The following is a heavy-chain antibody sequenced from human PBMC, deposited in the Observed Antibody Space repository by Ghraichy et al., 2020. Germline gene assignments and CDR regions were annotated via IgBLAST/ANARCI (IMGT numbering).Heavy chain of an antibody. CDR1: GFTFSSYG. V-gene: IGHV3-30*18. CDR2: ISHDGSNK. CDR3: AKESVALAAAGPSYWYFNL. Sequence: LSLTCAASGFTFSSYGMHWVRQAPGKGLEWVAVISHDGSNKNYADSVKGRFTISRDNSKHTLYLQMNSLRAEDTALYYCAKESVALAAAGPSYWYFNLWGRGTLVTVSA. D-gene: IGHD6-13*01. J-gene: IGHJ2*01.